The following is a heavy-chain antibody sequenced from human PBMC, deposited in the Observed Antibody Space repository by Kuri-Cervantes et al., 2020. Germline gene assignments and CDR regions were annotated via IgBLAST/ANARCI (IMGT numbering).Heavy chain of an antibody. D-gene: IGHD4-17*01. Sequence: SETLSLTCAVYGGSFSGYYWSWIRQPPGKGLEWIGEINHSGSTYYNPSLKSRVTISVDTSKNQFSLKLSSVTAADTAVYYCARLRAYGDYDYDAFDIWGLGTMVTVSS. CDR1: GGSFSGYY. V-gene: IGHV4-34*01. CDR3: ARLRAYGDYDYDAFDI. J-gene: IGHJ3*02. CDR2: INHSGST.